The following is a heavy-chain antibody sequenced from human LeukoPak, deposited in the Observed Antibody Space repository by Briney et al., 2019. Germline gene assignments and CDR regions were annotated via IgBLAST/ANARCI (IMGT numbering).Heavy chain of an antibody. J-gene: IGHJ5*02. CDR1: GGSISSSSYY. CDR3: ARTPNFWIGYFKFGVGYWFDP. D-gene: IGHD3-3*01. V-gene: IGHV4-39*07. CDR2: LYYNGST. Sequence: SETLSLTCTVSGGSISSSSYYWGWIRQPPRRGLEWIGNLYYNGSTYYNPSLRSRVTISIDTSKNQFSLKLSSVTAADTAVYYCARTPNFWIGYFKFGVGYWFDPWGQGTLVTVSS.